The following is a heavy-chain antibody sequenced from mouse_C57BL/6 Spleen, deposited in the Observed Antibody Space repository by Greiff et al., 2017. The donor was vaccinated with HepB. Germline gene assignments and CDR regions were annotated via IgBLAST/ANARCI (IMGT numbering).Heavy chain of an antibody. J-gene: IGHJ2*01. V-gene: IGHV5-16*01. CDR2: INYDGSST. CDR1: GFTFSDYY. Sequence: EVQLVESEGGLVQPGSSMKLSCTASGFTFSDYYMAWVRQVPEKGLEWVANINYDGSSTYYLDSLKSRFIISRDNAKNILYLQMSSLKSEDTATYYGARGNEFPSNYFDYWGQGTTLTVSS. CDR3: ARGNEFPSNYFDY.